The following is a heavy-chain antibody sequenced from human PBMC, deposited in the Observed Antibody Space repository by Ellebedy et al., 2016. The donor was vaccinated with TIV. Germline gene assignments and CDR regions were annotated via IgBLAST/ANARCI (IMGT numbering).Heavy chain of an antibody. CDR3: VVQYRSGSSPEY. Sequence: AASVKVSCKSSGGAFRSSAISWVRQAPGQGLEWMGRIIPILGMTNYAQKFQGRVTITADTSTTTAFMDLSTLIPEDTAVYYGVVQYRSGSSPEYWGQGTLVTVSS. CDR2: IIPILGMT. V-gene: IGHV1-69*04. J-gene: IGHJ4*02. D-gene: IGHD3-10*01. CDR1: GGAFRSSA.